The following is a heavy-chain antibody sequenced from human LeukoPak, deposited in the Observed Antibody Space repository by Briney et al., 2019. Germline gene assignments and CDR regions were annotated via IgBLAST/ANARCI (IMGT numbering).Heavy chain of an antibody. CDR2: IYYGGST. CDR1: GGSIISSSYY. V-gene: IGHV4-39*01. Sequence: PSETLSPTCTVSGGSIISSSYYWGWIRQPPGKGLEWIGNIYYGGSTYYNPSLKSRATMSVDTSMNQFSLKLSSVTAADTAVYYCAKTIRVRGDAYNWFDPWGQGTLVTVSS. J-gene: IGHJ5*02. D-gene: IGHD3-10*01. CDR3: AKTIRVRGDAYNWFDP.